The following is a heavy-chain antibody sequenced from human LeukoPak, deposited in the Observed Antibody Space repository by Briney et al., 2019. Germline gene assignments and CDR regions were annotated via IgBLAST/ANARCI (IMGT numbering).Heavy chain of an antibody. J-gene: IGHJ5*02. Sequence: GGSLRLSCAASGFTFSSYGMHWVRQAPGKGLEWVAVISYDGSNKYYADSVKGRFTISRDNSKNTLYLQMNSLRAEDTAVYYCASTTSSWYLAPLDPWGQGTLVTVSS. V-gene: IGHV3-30*03. CDR2: ISYDGSNK. CDR3: ASTTSSWYLAPLDP. D-gene: IGHD6-13*01. CDR1: GFTFSSYG.